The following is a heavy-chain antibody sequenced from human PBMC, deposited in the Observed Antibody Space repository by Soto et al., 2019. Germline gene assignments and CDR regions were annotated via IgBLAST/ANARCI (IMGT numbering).Heavy chain of an antibody. CDR1: GDSIISSDFY. Sequence: SETLSLTCTVSGDSIISSDFYWGWVRQPPGKGLEWIGSIFYLGSSYYNPSLKSRVTMSVDTSKNQFSLRLRSVTAADTALYFCARHSLALRKNNWFDPWGQGIMVPVYS. D-gene: IGHD3-3*02. J-gene: IGHJ5*02. CDR2: IFYLGSS. CDR3: ARHSLALRKNNWFDP. V-gene: IGHV4-39*01.